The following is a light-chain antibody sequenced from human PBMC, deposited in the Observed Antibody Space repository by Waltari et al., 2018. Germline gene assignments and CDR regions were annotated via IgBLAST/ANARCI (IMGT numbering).Light chain of an antibody. CDR1: AIGSTS. CDR3: LVWHSTIDHQGV. J-gene: IGLJ2*01. V-gene: IGLV3-21*04. Sequence: SYVVTQSPSVSVAPGKTARITCGGDAIGSTSEHWYQQRPGQAPVLVISYDSDRPSGIPERFSGSNSGNTATLTISWVEAEDEADYYCLVWHSTIDHQGVFGGGTKLTVL. CDR2: YDS.